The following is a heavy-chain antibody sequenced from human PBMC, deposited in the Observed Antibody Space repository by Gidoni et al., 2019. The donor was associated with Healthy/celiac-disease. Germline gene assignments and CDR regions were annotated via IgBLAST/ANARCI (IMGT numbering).Heavy chain of an antibody. CDR3: ASLKRDGYNWGSDAFDI. CDR2: IIPIFGTA. J-gene: IGHJ3*02. D-gene: IGHD5-12*01. CDR1: GGPFSSYA. Sequence: QVQLVQSGAEVKKPGSSVKVSCKASGGPFSSYAISWVRQAPGQGLEWMGGIIPIFGTANYAQKFQGRVTITADESTSTAYMELSSLRSEDTAVYYCASLKRDGYNWGSDAFDIWGQGTMVTVSS. V-gene: IGHV1-69*01.